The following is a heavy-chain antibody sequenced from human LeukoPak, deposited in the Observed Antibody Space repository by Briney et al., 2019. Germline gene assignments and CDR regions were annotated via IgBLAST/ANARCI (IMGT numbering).Heavy chain of an antibody. Sequence: GGSLRLSCAASGFTVSSNYMTWVRRAPGKGLEWVSVIYAGGLTYYADSVKGRFTVSRDNSKNTLYLQMNSLRAEDTAVYYCARGVTTLDYWGQGTLVTVSS. D-gene: IGHD4-11*01. CDR3: ARGVTTLDY. CDR2: IYAGGLT. J-gene: IGHJ4*02. V-gene: IGHV3-53*01. CDR1: GFTVSSNY.